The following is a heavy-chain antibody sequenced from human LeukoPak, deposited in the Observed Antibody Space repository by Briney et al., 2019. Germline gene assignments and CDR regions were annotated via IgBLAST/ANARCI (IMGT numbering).Heavy chain of an antibody. CDR2: INPSGGST. V-gene: IGHV1-46*01. CDR3: ARERYQGGPFDY. J-gene: IGHJ4*02. D-gene: IGHD2-2*01. CDR1: GYTFTSYY. Sequence: ASVKVSCKASGYTFTSYYMHWVRQAPGQGLEWMGLINPSGGSTSYAQKFQGRVTMTRDTSTSTVYMELSSLRSEDTAVYYCARERYQGGPFDYWGQGTLVTVSS.